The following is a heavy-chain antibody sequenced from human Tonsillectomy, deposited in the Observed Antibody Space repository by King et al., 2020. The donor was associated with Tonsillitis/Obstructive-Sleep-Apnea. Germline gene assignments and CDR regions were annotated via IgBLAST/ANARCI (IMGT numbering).Heavy chain of an antibody. CDR2: INPNSGGT. CDR3: ARGSFLLTSLDIDY. J-gene: IGHJ4*02. D-gene: IGHD1-26*01. V-gene: IGHV1-2*02. CDR1: GYTFTGYY. Sequence: QLVQSGAEVKKPGASVKVSCKASGYTFTGYYMHWVRQAPGQGLEWMGWINPNSGGTDNAQKFQGRVTMTRDTSISTAYMELSSLGSDDTAVYYCARGSFLLTSLDIDYWGQGTLVTVSS.